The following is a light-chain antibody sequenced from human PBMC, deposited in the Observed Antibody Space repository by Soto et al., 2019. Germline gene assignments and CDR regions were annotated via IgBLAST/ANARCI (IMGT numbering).Light chain of an antibody. V-gene: IGKV3-11*01. CDR3: QPRTNWLT. CDR2: DAS. J-gene: IGKJ3*01. CDR1: QTVSTY. Sequence: EIVLTQSPATLSLSPGERATLSCRASQTVSTYLAWYQQKPGQAPRLLIYDASTRATGIPARFSGSGSGTDFPLTISSLAPEDFAVHYCQPRTNWLTFGPGTKVDIK.